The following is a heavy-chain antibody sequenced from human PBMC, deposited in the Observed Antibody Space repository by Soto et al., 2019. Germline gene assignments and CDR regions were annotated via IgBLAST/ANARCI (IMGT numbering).Heavy chain of an antibody. V-gene: IGHV1-69*13. D-gene: IGHD2-21*02. CDR3: ARTVFVTAIQHSYEGTGV. J-gene: IGHJ6*02. Sequence: EASVKVSCKASAGTFSSYAISWVRQAPGQGLEWMGRIIPIFGTSNYAQTFQGRVTITADESTRTAYMELSSLRSEDTAAYYCARTVFVTAIQHSYEGTGVCDQGSTVT. CDR1: AGTFSSYA. CDR2: IIPIFGTS.